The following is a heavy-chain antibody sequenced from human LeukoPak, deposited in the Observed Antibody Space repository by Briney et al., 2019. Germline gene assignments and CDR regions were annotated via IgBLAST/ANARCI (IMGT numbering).Heavy chain of an antibody. CDR1: GFTFSSYA. D-gene: IGHD3-22*01. CDR3: VKGSEAYCDSKSDY. J-gene: IGHJ4*02. V-gene: IGHV3-64D*09. Sequence: TGGSLILSCSASGFTFSSYAMHWVRQAPGNGLEYVSAISSNGGTIYYADSAKGRFTISRDNSKNTLYPQMSSLRVEDTAVYYCVKGSEAYCDSKSDYWGQGTLVTVSS. CDR2: ISSNGGTI.